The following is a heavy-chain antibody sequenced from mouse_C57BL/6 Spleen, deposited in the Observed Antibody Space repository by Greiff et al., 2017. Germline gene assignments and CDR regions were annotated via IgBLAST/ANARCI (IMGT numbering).Heavy chain of an antibody. V-gene: IGHV1-50*01. Sequence: VQLQQSGAELVKPGASVKLSCKASGYTFTSYWMQWVKQRPGQGLEWIGEIDPSDSYTNYNQKFKGKATMTVDTSSSTAYMQLSSLTSEDSAVYYCARGDYSNYASFAYWGQGTLVTVSA. CDR3: ARGDYSNYASFAY. D-gene: IGHD2-5*01. CDR2: IDPSDSYT. J-gene: IGHJ3*01. CDR1: GYTFTSYW.